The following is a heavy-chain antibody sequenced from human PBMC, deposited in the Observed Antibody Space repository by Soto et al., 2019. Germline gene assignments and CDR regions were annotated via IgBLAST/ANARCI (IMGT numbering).Heavy chain of an antibody. J-gene: IGHJ4*02. CDR1: GGSISSYY. V-gene: IGHV4-59*12. CDR2: IYYSGST. CDR3: ARAVIGFDY. Sequence: PSETLSLTCTVSGGSISSYYWSWIRQPPGKGLEWIGYIYYSGSTYYNPSLKSRVTISVDTSKNQFSLKLSSVTAADTAVYYCARAVIGFDYWGQGTLVTVSS.